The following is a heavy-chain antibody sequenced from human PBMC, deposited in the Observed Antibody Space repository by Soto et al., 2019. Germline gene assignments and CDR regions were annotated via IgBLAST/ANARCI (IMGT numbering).Heavy chain of an antibody. Sequence: QVQLVESGGGVVQPGRSVRLSCAESGFTFSSYGMHWVRQAPGKGLEWVAVIWYDGSNKYYADSVKGRFTISRDNSKNTLYLQMNSLRAEDTAVYYCARVPGQWLWRGIDVWGQGTTVTVSS. CDR2: IWYDGSNK. CDR3: ARVPGQWLWRGIDV. V-gene: IGHV3-33*01. D-gene: IGHD6-19*01. CDR1: GFTFSSYG. J-gene: IGHJ6*02.